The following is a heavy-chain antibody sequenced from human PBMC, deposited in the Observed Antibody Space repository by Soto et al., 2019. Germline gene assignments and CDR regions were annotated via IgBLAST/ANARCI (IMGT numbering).Heavy chain of an antibody. CDR3: AKVISGWYSGFDY. J-gene: IGHJ4*02. D-gene: IGHD6-19*01. CDR2: ISGSGGST. V-gene: IGHV3-23*01. CDR1: GFTFSSYA. Sequence: PGGSLRLSCAASGFTFSSYAMSWVRQAPGKGLEWVSAISGSGGSTYYADSVKGRFTISRDNSKNTLYLQMNSQRAEDTAVYYCAKVISGWYSGFDYWGQGTLVTVSS.